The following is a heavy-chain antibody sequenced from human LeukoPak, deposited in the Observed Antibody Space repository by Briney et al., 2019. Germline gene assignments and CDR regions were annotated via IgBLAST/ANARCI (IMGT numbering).Heavy chain of an antibody. CDR3: ARDYTVGYYSYYFDY. D-gene: IGHD3-22*01. CDR2: IKQDGSEK. V-gene: IGHV3-7*01. CDR1: GFTFSDYY. Sequence: QPGVSLRLSCAASGFTFSDYYMSWIRQAPGKGLEWVANIKQDGSEKYYVDSVKGRFTISRDNAKNSLYLQMNSLRAEDTAVYYCARDYTVGYYSYYFDYWGQGTLVTVSS. J-gene: IGHJ4*02.